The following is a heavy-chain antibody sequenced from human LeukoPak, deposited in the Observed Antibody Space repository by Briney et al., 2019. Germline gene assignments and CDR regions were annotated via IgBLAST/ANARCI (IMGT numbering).Heavy chain of an antibody. J-gene: IGHJ4*02. CDR3: AVHIRSGTYYSYFDY. Sequence: PGGSLRLSCAASGFTFSSYAMSWVRQAPGKGLEWVSTISGGGGGTYFADSVKGRFTISRDNSKNTLYLQMNSLRAEDTAVYYCAVHIRSGTYYSYFDYWGQGTLVTVSS. V-gene: IGHV3-23*01. D-gene: IGHD1-26*01. CDR1: GFTFSSYA. CDR2: ISGGGGGT.